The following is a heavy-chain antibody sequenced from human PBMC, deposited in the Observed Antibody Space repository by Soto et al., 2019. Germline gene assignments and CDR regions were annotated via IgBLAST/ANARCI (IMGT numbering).Heavy chain of an antibody. D-gene: IGHD2-15*01. CDR2: INHSGYT. V-gene: IGHV4-34*01. Sequence: QVQLQQWGAGLLKPSETLSLTCAVYGGSFRGYYWSWIRQPPGKGLEWIAEINHSGYTTYNPSLKSRVTIAVDPSKNQVALKLSSVIAADTAVYFWARLGFCRGDICARDYWGQGTLGNVS. CDR3: ARLGFCRGDICARDY. J-gene: IGHJ4*02. CDR1: GGSFRGYY.